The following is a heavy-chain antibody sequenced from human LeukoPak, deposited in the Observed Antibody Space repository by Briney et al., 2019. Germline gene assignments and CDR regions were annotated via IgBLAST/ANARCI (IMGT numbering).Heavy chain of an antibody. CDR3: ARDGDIVVVPAAISAGYYMDV. D-gene: IGHD2-2*01. J-gene: IGHJ6*03. V-gene: IGHV1-8*01. CDR2: MNPNSGNT. Sequence: ASVKVSCKASGYTFTSYDINWVRQATGQGLEWMGWMNPNSGNTGYAQKFQGRVTMTRNTSISTAYMELSSLRAEDTAVYYCARDGDIVVVPAAISAGYYMDVWGKGTTVTVSS. CDR1: GYTFTSYD.